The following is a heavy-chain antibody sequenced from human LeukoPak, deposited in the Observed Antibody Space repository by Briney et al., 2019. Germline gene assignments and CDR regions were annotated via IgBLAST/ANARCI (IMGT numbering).Heavy chain of an antibody. CDR1: GFTFNNYA. D-gene: IGHD2-15*01. V-gene: IGHV3-23*01. J-gene: IGHJ4*02. CDR2: ISASGGGT. CDR3: AKDPQRYCSGGSCLYFDY. Sequence: GGSLRLSCAASGFTFNNYAMSWARQAPGKGLEWVSAISASGGGTNYADSVKGRFIISRDNSKNTLYLQMNSLRAEDTAVYYCAKDPQRYCSGGSCLYFDYWGQGTLVTVSS.